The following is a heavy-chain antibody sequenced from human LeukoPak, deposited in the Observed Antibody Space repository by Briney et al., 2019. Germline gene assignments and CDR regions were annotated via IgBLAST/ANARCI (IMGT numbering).Heavy chain of an antibody. CDR2: IFYNGNT. CDR3: ARAPYDYGDYLYYYYYGMDV. J-gene: IGHJ6*02. CDR1: GGSIGGYF. D-gene: IGHD4-17*01. V-gene: IGHV4-59*01. Sequence: SETLSLTCTVSGGSIGGYFWSWLRQPPGKGLEWVGWIFYNGNTNYNSSLKSRLTMSVDASKNQFYLKLNSVTAADTAVYYCARAPYDYGDYLYYYYYGMDVWGQGTTVTVSS.